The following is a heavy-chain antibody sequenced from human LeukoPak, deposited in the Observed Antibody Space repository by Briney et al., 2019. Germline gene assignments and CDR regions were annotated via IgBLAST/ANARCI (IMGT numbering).Heavy chain of an antibody. J-gene: IGHJ4*02. CDR2: IYSGGST. CDR3: ARDRVNWNDVGGLFDY. CDR1: GFTVRSYY. Sequence: PGGSLRLSCAACGFTVRSYYMSWLRQAPGKGLEWVSLIYSGGSTSYADSVKGRFTFSRDNSKNTLYLQMNSLRAEDTTVYYCARDRVNWNDVGGLFDYWGQGTLVTVSS. V-gene: IGHV3-53*01. D-gene: IGHD1-1*01.